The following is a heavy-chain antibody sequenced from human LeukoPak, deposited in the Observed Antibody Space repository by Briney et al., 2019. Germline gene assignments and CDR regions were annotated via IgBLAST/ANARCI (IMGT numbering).Heavy chain of an antibody. D-gene: IGHD2-2*01. Sequence: ASVKVSCKASGYTFTGYHMHWVRQAPGQGLEWMGRINPNSGDTNYAQKFQGRVAMTRDTSISTAYMELSRLTSDDTAVYYCARDYCSSTSCLFDYWGQGTLVTVSS. CDR3: ARDYCSSTSCLFDY. CDR1: GYTFTGYH. J-gene: IGHJ4*02. CDR2: INPNSGDT. V-gene: IGHV1-2*06.